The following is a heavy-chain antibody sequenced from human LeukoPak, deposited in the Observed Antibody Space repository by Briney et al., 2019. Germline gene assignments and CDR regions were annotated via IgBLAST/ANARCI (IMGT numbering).Heavy chain of an antibody. CDR1: GGSFSGYY. Sequence: SETLSLTCAVYGGSFSGYYWSWIRQPPGKGLEWIGEINHSGSTNYNPSLKSRVTISVDTSKNQFSLKLSSVTAADTAVYYCARVPWASFFDYWGQGTLVTVSS. CDR3: ARVPWASFFDY. CDR2: INHSGST. J-gene: IGHJ4*02. V-gene: IGHV4-34*01. D-gene: IGHD1-26*01.